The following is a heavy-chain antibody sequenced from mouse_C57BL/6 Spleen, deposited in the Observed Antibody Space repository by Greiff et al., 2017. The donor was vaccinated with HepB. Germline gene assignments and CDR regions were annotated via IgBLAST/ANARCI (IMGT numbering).Heavy chain of an antibody. D-gene: IGHD1-1*01. Sequence: QVQLQQSGPELVKPGASVKISCKASGYAFSSSWMNWVKQRPGKGLEWIGRIYPGDGDTNYNGKFKGKATLTADKSSSTAYMQLSSLTSEDSAVYFCARERASGITPVVDYWGQGTTLTVSS. CDR3: ARERASGITPVVDY. CDR1: GYAFSSSW. J-gene: IGHJ2*01. V-gene: IGHV1-82*01. CDR2: IYPGDGDT.